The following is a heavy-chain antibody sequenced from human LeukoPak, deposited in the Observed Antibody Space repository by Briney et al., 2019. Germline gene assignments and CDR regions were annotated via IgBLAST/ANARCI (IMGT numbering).Heavy chain of an antibody. CDR2: INHSGST. CDR3: ARERGRSYGSVPYYYYYMDV. J-gene: IGHJ6*03. Sequence: SETLSLTCAVYGGSFGNYYWSWICQPPGKGLEWIGEINHSGSTNYNPSLKSRVTISVDTSKNQFSLKLSSVTAADTAVYYCARERGRSYGSVPYYYYYMDVWGKGTTVTVSS. V-gene: IGHV4-34*01. D-gene: IGHD5-18*01. CDR1: GGSFGNYY.